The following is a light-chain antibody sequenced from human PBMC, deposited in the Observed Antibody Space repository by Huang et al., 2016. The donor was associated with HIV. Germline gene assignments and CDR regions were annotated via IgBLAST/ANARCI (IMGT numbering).Light chain of an antibody. J-gene: IGKJ2*01. CDR2: AAS. CDR1: QNIAIY. CDR3: QQSYNTPYT. Sequence: DIQMTQSPSSLSASVGDRVTITCRASQNIAIYLNWYQQKPGEAPELLFYAASNLQSGVPSRFSGGGSGTDFTLTISSLQPEDFISYFCQQSYNTPYTFGQGTKLEIK. V-gene: IGKV1-39*01.